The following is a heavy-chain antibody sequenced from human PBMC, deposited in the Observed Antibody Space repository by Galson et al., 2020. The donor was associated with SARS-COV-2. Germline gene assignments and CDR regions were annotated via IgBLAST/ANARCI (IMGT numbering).Heavy chain of an antibody. Sequence: ASVKVSCKASEYTFNSYRFHWVRQAPGQRLEWMGRINVGNGNTKYSQNFQDRVTITTDTSATTVYMELSGLGSEDTAVYYCARDLPGAGGGNFYGMDVWGQGTTVTVSS. V-gene: IGHV1-3*01. CDR2: INVGNGNT. J-gene: IGHJ6*02. CDR1: EYTFNSYR. D-gene: IGHD3-16*01. CDR3: ARDLPGAGGGNFYGMDV.